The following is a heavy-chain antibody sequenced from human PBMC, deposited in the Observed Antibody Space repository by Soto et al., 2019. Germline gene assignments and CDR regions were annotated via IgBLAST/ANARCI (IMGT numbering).Heavy chain of an antibody. CDR2: IYYSGST. D-gene: IGHD1-26*01. CDR1: GGSIRSNY. J-gene: IGHJ5*02. V-gene: IGHV4-59*01. Sequence: SETLSLTCTVSGGSIRSNYWSWIRQPPGKGLEWIGNIYYSGSTSYNSSLKSRVIISIDTSKNQFSLKLGSVTAEDTAVYYCARDGRSWFDPWGQGTLVTVSS. CDR3: ARDGRSWFDP.